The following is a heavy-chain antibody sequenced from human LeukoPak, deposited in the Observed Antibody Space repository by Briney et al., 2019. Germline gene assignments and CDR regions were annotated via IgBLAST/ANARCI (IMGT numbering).Heavy chain of an antibody. Sequence: PSETLSLTCTVSGGSISSSDHFCGWIRQSPRNGLEWIGSLYYTGSAYYSPSLKSGVTILVDTSKNQFSLRLTSVTAADTDVYYCARGFSALVGSGNWFDSWGQGTLVTVSS. CDR2: LYYTGSA. CDR3: ARGFSALVGSGNWFDS. J-gene: IGHJ5*01. V-gene: IGHV4-39*01. D-gene: IGHD2-15*01. CDR1: GGSISSSDHF.